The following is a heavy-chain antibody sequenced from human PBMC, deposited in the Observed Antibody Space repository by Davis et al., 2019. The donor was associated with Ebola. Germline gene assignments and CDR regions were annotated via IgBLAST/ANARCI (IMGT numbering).Heavy chain of an antibody. Sequence: ASVTVSCKASGYTFTGHYMHWVRQAPGQGLEWMGWMNPNSGNTGYAQKFQGRVTMTRNTSISTAYMELSSLRSEDTAVYYCARVLGITMIVVVHDAFDIWGQGTMVTVSS. V-gene: IGHV1-8*02. CDR2: MNPNSGNT. J-gene: IGHJ3*02. D-gene: IGHD3-22*01. CDR1: GYTFTGHY. CDR3: ARVLGITMIVVVHDAFDI.